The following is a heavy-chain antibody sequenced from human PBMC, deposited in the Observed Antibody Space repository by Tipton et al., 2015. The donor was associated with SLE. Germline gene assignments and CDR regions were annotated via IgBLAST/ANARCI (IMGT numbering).Heavy chain of an antibody. CDR2: INEDGSDK. CDR3: ARDGGGLEDNMDV. CDR1: GFSFSSDW. J-gene: IGHJ6*03. V-gene: IGHV3-7*01. Sequence: SLRLSCAASGFSFSSDWMSWVRQTPGKGLEWVANINEDGSDKYYVDSVKGRFTISRDNAKNSLWLQMNSLRVEDTAVYYCARDGGGLEDNMDVWGKGTTVTVSS. D-gene: IGHD1-26*01.